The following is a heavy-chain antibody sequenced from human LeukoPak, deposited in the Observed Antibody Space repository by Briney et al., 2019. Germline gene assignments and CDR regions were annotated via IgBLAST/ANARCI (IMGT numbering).Heavy chain of an antibody. CDR2: IRNKGSHHAT. Sequence: GGSLSLSCAASGFTFADSALNWVRRASGKGLEWIGHIRNKGSHHATTYAASVKGRFTISRDDSRNTAFLQMNSVQPEDTAVYYCTRDHYYAIDFWGQGTTVTVPS. CDR1: GFTFADSA. CDR3: TRDHYYAIDF. V-gene: IGHV3-73*01. J-gene: IGHJ6*02.